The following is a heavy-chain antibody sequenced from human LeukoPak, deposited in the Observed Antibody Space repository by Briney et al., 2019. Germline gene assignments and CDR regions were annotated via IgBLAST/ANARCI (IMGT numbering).Heavy chain of an antibody. Sequence: GASVKVSCKASGGTFSSYAISWVRQAPGQGLEWIGGIIPVFGTANYAQKFQGRVTITADESTSTAYLELSSLRSEDTAVYYCARLMDGSGSYYNVDHYYYYYMDVWGKGTTVTVSS. J-gene: IGHJ6*03. V-gene: IGHV1-69*01. CDR3: ARLMDGSGSYYNVDHYYYYYMDV. D-gene: IGHD3-10*01. CDR2: IIPVFGTA. CDR1: GGTFSSYA.